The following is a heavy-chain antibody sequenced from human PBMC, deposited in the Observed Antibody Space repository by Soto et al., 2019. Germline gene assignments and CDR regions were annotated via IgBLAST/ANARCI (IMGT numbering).Heavy chain of an antibody. CDR1: GGSLRRSNW. Sequence: QVQLQESGPGLVKPSGTLSLTCAVSGGSLRRSNWWRWVRQPPGKGLEWIGDIYHSGSTNYNPSLKSRVTISVDKSKNQFSLKLSSVTAADTAMYYCARGGGHSPPGDYWGQGTLVTVSS. CDR2: IYHSGST. CDR3: ARGGGHSPPGDY. J-gene: IGHJ4*02. V-gene: IGHV4-4*02. D-gene: IGHD3-16*01.